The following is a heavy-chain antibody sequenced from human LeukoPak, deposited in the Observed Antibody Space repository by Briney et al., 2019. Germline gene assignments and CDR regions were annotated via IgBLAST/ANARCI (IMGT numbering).Heavy chain of an antibody. CDR1: GGTFSIYA. V-gene: IGHV1-69*06. CDR2: IIPIFGTA. Sequence: SVKVSCKASGGTFSIYAISWVRQAPGQGLEWMGGIIPIFGTANYAQKFQGRVAITADKSTSTAYMELSSLRSEDTAVYYCASGSDYYDSSGYYYWGDFDYWGQGTLVTVSS. CDR3: ASGSDYYDSSGYYYWGDFDY. D-gene: IGHD3-22*01. J-gene: IGHJ4*02.